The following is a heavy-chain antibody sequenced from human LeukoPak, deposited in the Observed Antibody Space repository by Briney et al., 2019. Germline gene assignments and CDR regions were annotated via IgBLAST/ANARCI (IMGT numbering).Heavy chain of an antibody. CDR2: IKQDGSEK. V-gene: IGHV3-7*03. Sequence: PGGSLRLYCAAAGFTFSSYWMRWVRQAPGKGLEGVANIKQDGSEKYYVDYVKVRFTISRDNSKNTLYLQMNSLRAEDTAVYYCAKGPYNQLLGWNYYYYYGMDVWGQGTTVTVSS. CDR3: AKGPYNQLLGWNYYYYYGMDV. D-gene: IGHD2-2*01. CDR1: GFTFSSYW. J-gene: IGHJ6*02.